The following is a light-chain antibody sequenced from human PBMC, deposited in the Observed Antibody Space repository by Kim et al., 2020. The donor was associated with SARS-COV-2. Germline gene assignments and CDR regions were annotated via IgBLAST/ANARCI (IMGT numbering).Light chain of an antibody. J-gene: IGLJ3*02. CDR2: RNN. CDR1: SSNIGSNY. V-gene: IGLV1-47*01. CDR3: AAWDDSLSGV. Sequence: ELTQPPSASGTPGQRVTISCSGSSSNIGSNYVYWYQQLPGTAPKLLIYRNNQRPSGVPDRFSGSKSGTSASLAISGLRSEDEADYYCAAWDDSLSGVFGGGTQLTVL.